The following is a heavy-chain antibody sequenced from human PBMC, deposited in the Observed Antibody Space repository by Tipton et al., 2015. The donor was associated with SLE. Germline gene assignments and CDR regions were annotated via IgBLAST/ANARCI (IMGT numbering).Heavy chain of an antibody. CDR1: GYTFTGYY. CDR2: INPNSGDT. D-gene: IGHD4-23*01. CDR3: ARDFHDYGGNSGFDY. J-gene: IGHJ4*02. Sequence: QSGAEVKKPGASVKVSCKASGYTFTGYYMHWMRQAPGQGLEWMGFINPNSGDTYLAQKFRGRVTMTRDTSINTAYMDLSSLRSDDTAVYYCARDFHDYGGNSGFDYWGQGTLVTVSS. V-gene: IGHV1-2*02.